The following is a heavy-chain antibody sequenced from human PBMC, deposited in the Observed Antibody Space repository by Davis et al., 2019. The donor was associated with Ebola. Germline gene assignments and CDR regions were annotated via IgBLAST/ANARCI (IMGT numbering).Heavy chain of an antibody. V-gene: IGHV3-30*04. CDR1: GFTFSNYA. CDR3: ARAVFHEVLDY. J-gene: IGHJ4*02. Sequence: PGGSLRLSCAASGFTFSNYAMSWVRHAPGKGLEWVAVVSHSERERFYGDSVKGRFTTSRDNSENTLYLQMNSLTADDTAVYYCARAVFHEVLDYWGQGTPVTVSS. CDR2: VSHSERER. D-gene: IGHD3-3*01.